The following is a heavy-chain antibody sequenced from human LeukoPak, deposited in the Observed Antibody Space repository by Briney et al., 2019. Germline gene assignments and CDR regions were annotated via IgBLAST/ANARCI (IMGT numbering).Heavy chain of an antibody. V-gene: IGHV4-4*07. Sequence: SETLSLTCTVSGGSLSTYHWIWIRQPAGKGLEWIGRIYPSGITNYNPSLKSRVTMSVDTSKNQFSLRLTSVTAADTAVYYCARLQSGLGYFDSWGQGILVTVSS. CDR3: ARLQSGLGYFDS. J-gene: IGHJ4*02. CDR1: GGSLSTYH. CDR2: IYPSGIT.